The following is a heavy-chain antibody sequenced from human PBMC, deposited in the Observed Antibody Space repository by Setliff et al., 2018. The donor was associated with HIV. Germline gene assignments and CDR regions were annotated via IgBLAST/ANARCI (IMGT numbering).Heavy chain of an antibody. CDR1: GGSFSGDY. D-gene: IGHD3-22*01. CDR3: ARHSGLGGYYSPFDY. Sequence: LSLTCAVYGGSFSGDYWGWIRQPPGKGLEWIGTIYYSGSTYYNPSLKSRVTISVDTSKNQFSLKLSSVTAADTTVYYCARHSGLGGYYSPFDYWGPGTLVTV. V-gene: IGHV4-39*01. J-gene: IGHJ4*02. CDR2: IYYSGST.